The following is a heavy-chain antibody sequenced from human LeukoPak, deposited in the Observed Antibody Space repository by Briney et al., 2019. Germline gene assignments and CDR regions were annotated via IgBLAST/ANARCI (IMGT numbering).Heavy chain of an antibody. J-gene: IGHJ3*02. CDR1: GFTFSSYG. CDR3: AKDWDITGTGDAFDI. CDR2: ISYDGSDK. D-gene: IGHD1-20*01. Sequence: GGSLRLSCAASGFTFSSYGIHCVRQAPGKGLEWVAVISYDGSDKYYADSVKGRFTISRDNSKNTLYLQMNSLRAEDTALYYCAKDWDITGTGDAFDIWGQGTMVTVSS. V-gene: IGHV3-30*18.